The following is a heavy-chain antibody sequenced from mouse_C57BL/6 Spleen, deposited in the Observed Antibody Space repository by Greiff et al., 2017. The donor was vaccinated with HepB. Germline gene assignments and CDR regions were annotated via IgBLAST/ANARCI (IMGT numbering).Heavy chain of an antibody. D-gene: IGHD2-2*01. CDR2: ISSGGDYI. CDR1: GFTFSSYA. V-gene: IGHV5-9-1*02. Sequence: EVMLVESGEGLVKPGGSLKLSCAASGFTFSSYAMSWVRQTPEKRLEWVAYISSGGDYIYYADTVKGRFTISRDNARNTLYLQMSSLKSEDTAMYYCTRNGYVTFAYWGQGTLVTVSA. CDR3: TRNGYVTFAY. J-gene: IGHJ3*01.